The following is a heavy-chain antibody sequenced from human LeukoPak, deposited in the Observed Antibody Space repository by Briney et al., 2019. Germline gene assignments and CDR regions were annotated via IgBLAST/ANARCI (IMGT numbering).Heavy chain of an antibody. CDR1: GGSISSSSYY. V-gene: IGHV4-39*07. J-gene: IGHJ4*02. CDR2: IYYSGST. Sequence: SETLSLTCTVSGGSISSSSYYWGWIRQPPGKGLEWIGSIYYSGSTYYNPSLKSRVTISVDTSKNQFSLKLSSVTAADTAVYYCAREKRAEMARLLDYWGQGTLVTVSS. CDR3: AREKRAEMARLLDY. D-gene: IGHD5-24*01.